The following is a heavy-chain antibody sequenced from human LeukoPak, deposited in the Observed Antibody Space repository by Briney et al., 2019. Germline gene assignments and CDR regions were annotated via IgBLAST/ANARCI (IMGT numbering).Heavy chain of an antibody. CDR2: ITGSSDI. D-gene: IGHD5-24*01. CDR1: GFTFSSYT. J-gene: IGHJ4*02. Sequence: GGSLRLSCAASGFTFSSYTLNWVRQTPGKGLEWVSSITGSSDIYYADSVKGRFTISRDNSKNTLYLQMNSLRAEDTAVYYCAWRWLPLDYWGQGTLVTVSS. V-gene: IGHV3-21*04. CDR3: AWRWLPLDY.